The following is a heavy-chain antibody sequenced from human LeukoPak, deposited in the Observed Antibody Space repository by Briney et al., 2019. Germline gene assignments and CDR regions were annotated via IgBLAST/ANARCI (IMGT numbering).Heavy chain of an antibody. J-gene: IGHJ5*02. CDR3: ARGIHGIAAENWFDP. D-gene: IGHD6-13*01. Sequence: SETLSLTCAVYGGSFSGYYWSWIRQPPGKGLEWIGEINHSGSTNYNPSLKSRVTISVDTSKNQFSLKLSSVTAADTAVYYCARGIHGIAAENWFDPWGQGTLVTVSS. CDR1: GGSFSGYY. CDR2: INHSGST. V-gene: IGHV4-34*01.